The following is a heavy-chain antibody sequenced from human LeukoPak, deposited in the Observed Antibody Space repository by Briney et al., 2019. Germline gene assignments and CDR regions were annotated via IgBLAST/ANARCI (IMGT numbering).Heavy chain of an antibody. CDR3: ARMYYYGSSGPNWFDP. J-gene: IGHJ5*02. D-gene: IGHD3-22*01. V-gene: IGHV1-8*02. Sequence: GASVKVSCKASGYTFTSYGISWVRQAPGQGLEWMGWMNPNSGNTGYGQKFQGRVTMTRDTSISTAYMELSSLTSEDTAVYYCARMYYYGSSGPNWFDPWGQGTLVTISS. CDR1: GYTFTSYG. CDR2: MNPNSGNT.